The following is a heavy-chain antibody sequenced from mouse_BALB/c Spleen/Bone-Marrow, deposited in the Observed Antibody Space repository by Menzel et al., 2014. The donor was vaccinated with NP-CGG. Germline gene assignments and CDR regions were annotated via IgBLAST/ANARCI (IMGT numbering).Heavy chain of an antibody. CDR1: GFDFSRYW. CDR3: ARQGYYGKGDY. CDR2: INPDSSTI. J-gene: IGHJ2*01. V-gene: IGHV4-1*02. D-gene: IGHD2-1*01. Sequence: EVKVEESGGGLVQPGGSLKLSCAAPGFDFSRYWMSWVRQAPGKGLEWIGEINPDSSTINYTPSLKDKFIISRDNAKNTLYLQMSKVRSEDTALYYCARQGYYGKGDYWGQGTTLTVSS.